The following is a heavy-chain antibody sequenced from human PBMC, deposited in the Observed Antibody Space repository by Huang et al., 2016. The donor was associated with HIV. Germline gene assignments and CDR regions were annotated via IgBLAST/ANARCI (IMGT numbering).Heavy chain of an antibody. J-gene: IGHJ5*02. D-gene: IGHD3-10*01. Sequence: QVQLQQWGAGLLKPSETLALTCAVYGESLGTYYWAWIRRPPGKGLQWSGEVNDGGDNNYNPSLESRVTISVDTSRNQVSLTLTSMTAADTATYYCARRFRVAATRKWFDPWGQGTLVIVSS. V-gene: IGHV4-34*01. CDR1: GESLGTYY. CDR3: ARRFRVAATRKWFDP. CDR2: VNDGGDN.